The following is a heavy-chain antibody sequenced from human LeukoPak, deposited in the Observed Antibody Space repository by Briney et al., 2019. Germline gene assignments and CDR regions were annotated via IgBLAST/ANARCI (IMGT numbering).Heavy chain of an antibody. CDR1: GGSLSSHH. J-gene: IGHJ4*02. Sequence: SETLLLTCTFTGGSLSSHHGGSIQQPPGKGLEWDRHFYHRASTNYNHSLKSRVTISVDTSKHQLSLKLSSVTAADTAVYYCARGRLVVPDLTPNLDHWGQGTLVTVSS. D-gene: IGHD2-2*01. CDR2: FYHRAST. V-gene: IGHV4-59*11. CDR3: ARGRLVVPDLTPNLDH.